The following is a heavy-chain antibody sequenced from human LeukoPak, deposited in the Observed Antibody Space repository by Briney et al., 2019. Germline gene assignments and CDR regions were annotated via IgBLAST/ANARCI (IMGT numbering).Heavy chain of an antibody. Sequence: PGGSLRLSCAASGFSFSTYAMSWVRQAPGKGLEWVSGVNGNGGSTSYADSVKGRFTIFRDNSKNTVYLQMDSLRVEDTAVYYCARDPAFGIDYWGQGTLVTVSS. V-gene: IGHV3-23*01. J-gene: IGHJ4*02. CDR3: ARDPAFGIDY. CDR1: GFSFSTYA. CDR2: VNGNGGST. D-gene: IGHD3-10*01.